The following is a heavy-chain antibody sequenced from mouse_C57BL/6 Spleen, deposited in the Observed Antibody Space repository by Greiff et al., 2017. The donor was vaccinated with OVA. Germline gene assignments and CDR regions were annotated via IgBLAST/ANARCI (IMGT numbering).Heavy chain of an antibody. Sequence: EVQLQQSGPELVKPGASVKISCKASGYTFTDYYMNWVKQSHGKSLEWIGDINPNNGGTSYNQKFKGKATLTVDKSSSTAYMELRSLTSEDSAVYYCARWRYPSYAMDYWGQGTSVTVSS. D-gene: IGHD1-1*01. CDR3: ARWRYPSYAMDY. J-gene: IGHJ4*01. CDR2: INPNNGGT. CDR1: GYTFTDYY. V-gene: IGHV1-26*01.